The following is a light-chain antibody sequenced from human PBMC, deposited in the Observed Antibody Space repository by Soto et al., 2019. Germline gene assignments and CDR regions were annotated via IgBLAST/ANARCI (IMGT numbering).Light chain of an antibody. CDR2: EGS. J-gene: IGLJ2*01. CDR3: CSYAGSSTLV. CDR1: SSDVGSYNL. V-gene: IGLV2-23*01. Sequence: FALTQPASVSGSPGQSITISCTGTSSDVGSYNLVSWYQQHPGKAPKLMIYEGSKRPSGVSNRFSGSKSGNTASLTISGLQAEDEADYYCCSYAGSSTLVFGGGTKVTVL.